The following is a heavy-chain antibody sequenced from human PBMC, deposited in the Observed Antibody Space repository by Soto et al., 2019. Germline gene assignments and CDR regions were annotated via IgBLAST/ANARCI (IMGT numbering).Heavy chain of an antibody. J-gene: IGHJ5*02. Sequence: ASVKVSCKASGYTFTSYGISWVRQAPGQGLEWMGWIRAYNGNTNYAQKLQGRGTMTTDTSTSTAYMELRSLRSDGTAVYYCARDGRGGYYGSGSYAWFDPWGEGALVTVSA. CDR2: IRAYNGNT. V-gene: IGHV1-18*04. CDR1: GYTFTSYG. D-gene: IGHD3-10*01. CDR3: ARDGRGGYYGSGSYAWFDP.